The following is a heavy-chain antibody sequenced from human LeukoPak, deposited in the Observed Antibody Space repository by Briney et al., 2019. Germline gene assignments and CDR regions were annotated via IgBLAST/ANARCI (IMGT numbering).Heavy chain of an antibody. Sequence: SETLSLTCTVSGDSISSSSYYWGWIRQPPGKGLEWIGSIYYSGNTYYNPSLKSRVTISVDTSKNQFSLKLSSVTAADTAVYYCARRSIAVAGTHFDYWGQGTLVTVSS. CDR1: GDSISSSSYY. CDR3: ARRSIAVAGTHFDY. V-gene: IGHV4-39*07. D-gene: IGHD6-19*01. J-gene: IGHJ4*02. CDR2: IYYSGNT.